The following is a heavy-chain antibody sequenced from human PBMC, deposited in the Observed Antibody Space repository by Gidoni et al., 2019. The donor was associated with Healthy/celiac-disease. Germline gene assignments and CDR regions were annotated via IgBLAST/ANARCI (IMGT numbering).Heavy chain of an antibody. J-gene: IGHJ4*02. CDR3: AKYLAGSHFDS. V-gene: IGHV2-5*02. D-gene: IGHD2-2*02. Sequence: QITLKESGPTLVKPTQTPTLTCTFSGFSSSPNGVGVGWIRQPPGKALEWLALIYWDDGKRFSPSLKSRLSITKDTSKNQVVLTMTNVDPVDTATYYCAKYLAGSHFDSWGQGTLVTVSS. CDR2: IYWDDGK. CDR1: GFSSSPNGVG.